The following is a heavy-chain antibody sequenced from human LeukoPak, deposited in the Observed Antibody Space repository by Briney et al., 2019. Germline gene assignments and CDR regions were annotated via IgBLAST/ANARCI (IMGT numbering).Heavy chain of an antibody. V-gene: IGHV4-4*02. J-gene: IGHJ4*02. Sequence: SETLSLTCAVSGGSISSSNWWSWVRQPPGKGLEWIGEIYHSGSTNYNPSLKSRVTISVDKPKNQFSLKLSSVTAADTAVYYCARVPSSGWLDYWGQGTLVTVSS. CDR2: IYHSGST. D-gene: IGHD6-19*01. CDR1: GGSISSSNW. CDR3: ARVPSSGWLDY.